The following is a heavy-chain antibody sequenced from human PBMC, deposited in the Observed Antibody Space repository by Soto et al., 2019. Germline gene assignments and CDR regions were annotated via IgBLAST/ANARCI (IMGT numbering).Heavy chain of an antibody. D-gene: IGHD4-4*01. Sequence: QVQLQESGPGLVKPSQTLSLTCTVSAGSISSGTYYWNWIRQHPGKGLEWIGYMYYSGITYYNPSLQSRLTISGDTSKNQFSLKLSSVTVADTAVYYCARGNDFRTGWFDPWGQGIMVTVSS. J-gene: IGHJ5*02. CDR1: AGSISSGTYY. CDR2: MYYSGIT. CDR3: ARGNDFRTGWFDP. V-gene: IGHV4-31*03.